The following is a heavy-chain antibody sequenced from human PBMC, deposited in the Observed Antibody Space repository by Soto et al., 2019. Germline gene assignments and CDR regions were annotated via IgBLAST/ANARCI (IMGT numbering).Heavy chain of an antibody. CDR1: GGTFSSYD. CDR2: IIPIFGTA. J-gene: IGHJ4*02. Sequence: QVQLVQSGAEVKKPGSSVKVSCKASGGTFSSYDISWVRQAPGQGLEWMGGIIPIFGTANYAQKFQGRVTITADESTSTAYMELSSLRSEDTAVYYCAREGGLAYCGGDCYPFGYWGQGTLVTVSS. CDR3: AREGGLAYCGGDCYPFGY. V-gene: IGHV1-69*12. D-gene: IGHD2-21*02.